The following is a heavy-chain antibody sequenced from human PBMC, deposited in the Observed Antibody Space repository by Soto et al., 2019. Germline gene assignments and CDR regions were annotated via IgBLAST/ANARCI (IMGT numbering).Heavy chain of an antibody. CDR3: ARAAGYKPGY. Sequence: QVQLQQWGAGLLKPSETLSLTCAVYGGSFSGYYWSWIRQPPGKGLEWIGEITHSGSTNYNPSLKSRVTISVDTSKNQFSLKLSSVTAANTAVYYCARAAGYKPGYWGQGTLVTVSS. J-gene: IGHJ4*02. V-gene: IGHV4-34*01. D-gene: IGHD5-12*01. CDR2: ITHSGST. CDR1: GGSFSGYY.